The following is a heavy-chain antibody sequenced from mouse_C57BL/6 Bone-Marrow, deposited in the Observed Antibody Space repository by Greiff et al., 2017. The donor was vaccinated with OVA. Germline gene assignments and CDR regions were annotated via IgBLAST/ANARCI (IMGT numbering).Heavy chain of an antibody. CDR2: INPNNGGT. Sequence: EVQLQQSGPELVKPGASVKISCKASGYTFTDYYMNWVKQSHGKSLEWIGDINPNNGGTSYNQKFKGKATLTVDKSSSTAYMELRSLTSEDSAVYYCASRWGWDEIAYWGKGTLVTVSA. D-gene: IGHD4-1*01. CDR1: GYTFTDYY. V-gene: IGHV1-26*01. J-gene: IGHJ3*01. CDR3: ASRWGWDEIAY.